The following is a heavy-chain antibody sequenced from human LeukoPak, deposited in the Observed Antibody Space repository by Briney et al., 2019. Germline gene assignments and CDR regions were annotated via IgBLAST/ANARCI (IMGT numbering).Heavy chain of an antibody. J-gene: IGHJ4*02. CDR2: INHSGST. D-gene: IGHD6-13*01. CDR1: GGSISSGGYS. V-gene: IGHV4-34*01. Sequence: SETLSLTCAVSGGSISSGGYSWSWIRQPPGKGLEWIGEINHSGSTNYNPSLKSRVTMSIYTSKNQFSLKLSSVTAADTAVYYCARDVVAVAGAGDDYWGQGTLVTVSS. CDR3: ARDVVAVAGAGDDY.